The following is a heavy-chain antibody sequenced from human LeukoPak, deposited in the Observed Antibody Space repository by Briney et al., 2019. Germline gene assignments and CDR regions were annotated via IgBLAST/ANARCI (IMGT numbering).Heavy chain of an antibody. CDR2: INPNSGGT. D-gene: IGHD6-13*01. V-gene: IGHV1-2*06. CDR3: AAGRGGSWFDY. Sequence: QXPGQGXXWMGRINPNSGGTNYAQKFQGRLTMTRDTSISTAYMELSRLRSDDTAVYYCAAGRGGSWFDYWGQGTLVTVSS. J-gene: IGHJ4*02.